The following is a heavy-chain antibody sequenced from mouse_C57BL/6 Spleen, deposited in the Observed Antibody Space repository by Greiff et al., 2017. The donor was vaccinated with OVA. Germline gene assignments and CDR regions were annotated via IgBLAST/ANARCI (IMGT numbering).Heavy chain of an antibody. CDR3: TTGTGRYYFDY. V-gene: IGHV14-1*01. Sequence: KQGGAELVRPGASVKLSRTASVFNIKYYYMHWVKQRPEQGLEWIGRIDPEDGDTEYAPKFQGKATMTADTSSNTAYLQLSSLTSEDTAVYYCTTGTGRYYFDYWGQGTTLTVSS. J-gene: IGHJ2*01. CDR2: IDPEDGDT. D-gene: IGHD4-1*01. CDR1: VFNIKYYY.